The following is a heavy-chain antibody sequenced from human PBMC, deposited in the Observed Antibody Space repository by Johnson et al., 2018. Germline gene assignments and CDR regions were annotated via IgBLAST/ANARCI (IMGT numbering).Heavy chain of an antibody. D-gene: IGHD2-15*01. CDR3: AKELRYWSGSSCVVNSCDMDV. Sequence: QVQLVQSGGGVVQPGRSLRLSCAASGFTFSTYAMYWVRQAPGKGLEWVAVISYDGSNKYYADSVKGRFTISRNNSKNTLYLQMNSPSAEDTAVLYLAKELRYWSGSSCVVNSCDMDVWGKGTTVTVSS. V-gene: IGHV3-30*18. J-gene: IGHJ6*03. CDR1: GFTFSTYA. CDR2: ISYDGSNK.